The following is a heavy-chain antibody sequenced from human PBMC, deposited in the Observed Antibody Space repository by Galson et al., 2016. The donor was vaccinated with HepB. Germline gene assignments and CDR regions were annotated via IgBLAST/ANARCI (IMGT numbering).Heavy chain of an antibody. J-gene: IGHJ4*02. CDR2: ISWNSAGV. V-gene: IGHV3-9*01. Sequence: SLRLSCAASGFSFHDYGVDWVRQVPGKGLEWVAGISWNSAGVGYADSVKGRFTISRDNAKNSLYLQMNSLRPEDTALYYCGKARPSRCSRSTCYWEFDFWGQGTLGTVSA. CDR1: GFSFHDYG. D-gene: IGHD2-21*01. CDR3: GKARPSRCSRSTCYWEFDF.